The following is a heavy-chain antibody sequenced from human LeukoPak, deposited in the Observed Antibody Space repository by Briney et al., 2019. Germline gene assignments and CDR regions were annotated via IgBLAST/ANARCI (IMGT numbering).Heavy chain of an antibody. CDR1: GYTFTSYA. Sequence: ASVKVSCKASGYTFTSYAMNWVRQAPGQGLEWMGWINTNTGNPTYAQGFTGRFVFSLDTSVSTAYLQISSLKAEDTAVYYCARGLIAAAGNWFDAWGQVTLVTVSS. J-gene: IGHJ5*02. D-gene: IGHD6-13*01. CDR2: INTNTGNP. CDR3: ARGLIAAAGNWFDA. V-gene: IGHV7-4-1*02.